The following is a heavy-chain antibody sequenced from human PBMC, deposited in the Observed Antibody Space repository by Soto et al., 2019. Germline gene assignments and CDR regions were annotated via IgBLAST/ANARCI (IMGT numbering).Heavy chain of an antibody. V-gene: IGHV3-30*03. Sequence: QVQLVESGGGVVQPGRSLRLYCAASGFTFSSYGMHWVRQAPGKGLEWVAVISYDGSNKYYADSVKGRFTISRDNSKNTLYLQMNSLRAEDTAVYYCAIRSYGGNPIDYWGQGTLVTVSS. CDR1: GFTFSSYG. J-gene: IGHJ4*02. CDR3: AIRSYGGNPIDY. CDR2: ISYDGSNK. D-gene: IGHD4-17*01.